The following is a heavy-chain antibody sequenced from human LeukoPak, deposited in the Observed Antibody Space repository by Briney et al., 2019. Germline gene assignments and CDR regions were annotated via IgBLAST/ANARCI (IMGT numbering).Heavy chain of an antibody. J-gene: IGHJ4*02. CDR2: IYHSGST. CDR3: ARARGPYCTNAVCYFDY. Sequence: SETLSLTCTVSGASISGYYWSWVRQSPVKGLEWIGYIYHSGSTTYNPSLESRVTMSVDTSNNQFSLKLRSVTAADTAVYYCARARGPYCTNAVCYFDYWGQGTLVSVSS. CDR1: GASISGYY. D-gene: IGHD2-8*01. V-gene: IGHV4-59*01.